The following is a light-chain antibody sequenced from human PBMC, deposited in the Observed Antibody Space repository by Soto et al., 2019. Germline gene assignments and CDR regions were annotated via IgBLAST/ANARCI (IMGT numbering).Light chain of an antibody. CDR1: QSLVHSDGNSY. J-gene: IGKJ2*01. CDR3: MQATQPYT. V-gene: IGKV2-24*01. Sequence: DFVMTQTPLSSPVTLGQPASISCRSSQSLVHSDGNSYLSWLHQRPGQPPRLLIYMISNRFTRVPDRFRGSGAGTDCTLKISRVDPEDVGVYYCMQATQPYTVGQGTKLEIK. CDR2: MIS.